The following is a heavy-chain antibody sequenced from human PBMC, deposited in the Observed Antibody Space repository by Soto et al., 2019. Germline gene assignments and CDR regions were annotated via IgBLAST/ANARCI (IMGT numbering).Heavy chain of an antibody. CDR2: IYYSGST. Sequence: SETLSLTCTVSGGSISSGGYYWSWIRQHPGKGLEWIGYIYYSGSTYYNPSLKSRVTISVDTSKNQFSLKLSSVTAADTAVYYCARGGDYDILTGSLGNWFDPWGQGTLVTVSS. CDR3: ARGGDYDILTGSLGNWFDP. V-gene: IGHV4-31*03. D-gene: IGHD3-9*01. CDR1: GGSISSGGYY. J-gene: IGHJ5*02.